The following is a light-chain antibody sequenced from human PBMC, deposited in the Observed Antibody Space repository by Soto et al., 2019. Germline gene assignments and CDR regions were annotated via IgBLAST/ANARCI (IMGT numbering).Light chain of an antibody. CDR2: AVS. J-gene: IGLJ3*02. V-gene: IGLV2-14*03. Sequence: QSALTQPASVSGSPGQSITISCTGASRDVGGYNYVSWYQHHPGKAPKLMIYAVSNRPSGVSDRFSASKSGNTASLTISGLQAEDEADYYCSSYTIPTPGVLFGGGTPLNVL. CDR1: SRDVGGYNY. CDR3: SSYTIPTPGVL.